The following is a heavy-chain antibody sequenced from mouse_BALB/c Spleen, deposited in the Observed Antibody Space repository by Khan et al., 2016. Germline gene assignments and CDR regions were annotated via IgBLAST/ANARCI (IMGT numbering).Heavy chain of an antibody. D-gene: IGHD2-2*01. J-gene: IGHJ2*01. CDR1: GYAFSIYW. CDR3: ARARYGYDY. V-gene: IGHV1-80*01. Sequence: QVQLKQSGAELVRPGSSVKISCKASGYAFSIYWMHWVKQRPGQGLEWIGQIYPGTGNTDYNGKFKDKVTLTADKSSSTAYSRLSSLTSEASAGYCSARARYGYDYWGQGTTLTVSS. CDR2: IYPGTGNT.